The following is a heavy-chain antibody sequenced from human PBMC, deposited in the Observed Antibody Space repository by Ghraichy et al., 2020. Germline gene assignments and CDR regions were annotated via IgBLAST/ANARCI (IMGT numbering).Heavy chain of an antibody. CDR2: IYPGDSDT. CDR3: ARSRIAARNYYYGMDV. V-gene: IGHV5-51*01. J-gene: IGHJ6*02. D-gene: IGHD6-6*01. CDR1: GYSFTSYW. Sequence: ESLNISCKGSGYSFTSYWIGWVRQMPGKGLEWMGIIYPGDSDTRYSPSFQGQVTISADKSISTAYLQWSSLKASDTAMYYCARSRIAARNYYYGMDVWGQGTTVTVSS.